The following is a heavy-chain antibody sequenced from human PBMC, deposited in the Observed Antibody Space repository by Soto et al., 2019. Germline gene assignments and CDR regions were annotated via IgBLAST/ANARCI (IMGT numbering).Heavy chain of an antibody. CDR2: IYYSGSA. Sequence: SETLSLTCTGSGGSITSNAYYWGWIRQPPGKGLEWLGYIYYSGSASYNPSLKSRVTMSVDTSKNQFPLKLSSVTAADTAVYYCARRPKRGSYSWCFDYWGQGTLVTVSS. D-gene: IGHD1-26*01. CDR1: GGSITSNAYY. J-gene: IGHJ4*02. CDR3: ARRPKRGSYSWCFDY. V-gene: IGHV4-39*01.